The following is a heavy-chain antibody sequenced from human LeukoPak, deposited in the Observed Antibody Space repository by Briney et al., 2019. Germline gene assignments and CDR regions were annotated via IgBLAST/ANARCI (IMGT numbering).Heavy chain of an antibody. CDR1: GGSISGYT. J-gene: IGHJ4*02. D-gene: IGHD1-26*01. CDR3: ARGVVGATAFAY. CDR2: IYASGST. V-gene: IGHV4-4*07. Sequence: SETLSLTCTVSGGSISGYTWSWIRQPAGKGLEGVGRIYASGSTNYNPSLQGRVTMSVDTSRGQFFLMVHSVTAADTAVYYCARGVVGATAFAYWGQGTVVTASS.